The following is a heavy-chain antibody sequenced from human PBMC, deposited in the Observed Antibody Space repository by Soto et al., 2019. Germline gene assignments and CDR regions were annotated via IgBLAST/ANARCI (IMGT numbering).Heavy chain of an antibody. J-gene: IGHJ4*02. CDR1: GYTFTSYA. CDR3: ASDLGGWTDY. V-gene: IGHV1-3*01. CDR2: INAGNGNT. D-gene: IGHD6-19*01. Sequence: QVQLVQSGAEVKKPGASVKVSCKASGYTFTSYAMQWVRQAPGQRLEWMGWINAGNGNTKYSQKFKGRVTITSDTSASREYMELSSLRSEDTAVYYCASDLGGWTDYWGQGTLVTVSS.